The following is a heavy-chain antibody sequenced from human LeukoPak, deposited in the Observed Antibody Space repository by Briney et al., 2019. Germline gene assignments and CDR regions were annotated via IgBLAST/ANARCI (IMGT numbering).Heavy chain of an antibody. Sequence: SVKVSCTASGGTFSSYAISWVRQAPGQGLEWMGGIIPIFATANYAQKFQGRVTITADESTSTAYMELSSLRSEDTAVYYCARGPITTRSHFDYWGQGTLVTVSS. CDR1: GGTFSSYA. V-gene: IGHV1-69*13. D-gene: IGHD3-22*01. CDR3: ARGPITTRSHFDY. CDR2: IIPIFATA. J-gene: IGHJ4*02.